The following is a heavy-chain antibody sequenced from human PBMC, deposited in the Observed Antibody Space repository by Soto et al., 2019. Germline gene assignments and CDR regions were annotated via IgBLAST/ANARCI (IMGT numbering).Heavy chain of an antibody. CDR2: IRNKNDGGTA. Sequence: GGSLRLSCEASGFTFSIAWMSWVRQAPGKGLEWVGRIRNKNDGGTADYAAPVKGRFTISRDDSKNTLYLQMNSLKTEDTAVYYCTAMNDRDAFEIWGQGTMVTVSS. D-gene: IGHD1-1*01. CDR3: TAMNDRDAFEI. CDR1: GFTFSIAW. V-gene: IGHV3-15*01. J-gene: IGHJ3*02.